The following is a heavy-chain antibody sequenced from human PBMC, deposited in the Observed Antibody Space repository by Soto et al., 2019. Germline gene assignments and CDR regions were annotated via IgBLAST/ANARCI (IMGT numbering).Heavy chain of an antibody. J-gene: IGHJ4*02. Sequence: SLRLSCAASGFSFVNYAMNWVRQAPGKGLEWVSGLSGSGTSTYYADSVKGRFTISRDNSRDTLFLQMNSLTADDTAVYYCAKATTNGGWFNPFDSWGQGALVTVSS. V-gene: IGHV3-23*01. CDR2: LSGSGTST. CDR3: AKATTNGGWFNPFDS. D-gene: IGHD6-19*01. CDR1: GFSFVNYA.